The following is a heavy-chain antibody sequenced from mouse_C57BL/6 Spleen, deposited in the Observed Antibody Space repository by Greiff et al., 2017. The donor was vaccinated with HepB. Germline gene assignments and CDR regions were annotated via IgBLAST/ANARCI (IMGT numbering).Heavy chain of an antibody. J-gene: IGHJ3*01. CDR2: IYPGSGNT. CDR3: ARSEDYDAAWFAY. Sequence: QVQLQQSGAELVRPGASVKLSCKASGYTFTDYYINWVKQRPGQGLEWIARIYPGSGNTYYNEKFKGKATLTAEKSSSTAYMQLSSLTSEDSAVYFCARSEDYDAAWFAYWGQGTLVTVSA. V-gene: IGHV1-76*01. D-gene: IGHD2-4*01. CDR1: GYTFTDYY.